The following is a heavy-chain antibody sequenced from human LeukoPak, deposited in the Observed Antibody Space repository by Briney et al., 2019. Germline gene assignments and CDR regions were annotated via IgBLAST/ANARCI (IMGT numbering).Heavy chain of an antibody. CDR1: GGSISSYY. D-gene: IGHD2-2*02. Sequence: SETLSLTCTVSGGSISSYYWSWIRQPPGKGLEWIGYIYYSGSTNYNPSLKSRVTISVDTSKNQFSLKLSSVTAADTAVYYCARYIVVVPAAIGFTDWFDPWGQGTRVTVSS. V-gene: IGHV4-59*08. CDR3: ARYIVVVPAAIGFTDWFDP. CDR2: IYYSGST. J-gene: IGHJ5*02.